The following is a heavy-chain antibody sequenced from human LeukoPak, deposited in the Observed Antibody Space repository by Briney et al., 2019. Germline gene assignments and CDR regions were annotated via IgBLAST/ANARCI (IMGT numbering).Heavy chain of an antibody. CDR2: ISGSGDST. Sequence: GGSLRLSCAAAGFTFSNYVMSWVRQAPGKGLEWVSAISGSGDSTYYADSVKGRFTISRDNAKDSLYLQMNSLRVEDTAVYYCSGENTEYSTSGLGVWGKGTTVTVSS. V-gene: IGHV3-23*01. CDR1: GFTFSNYV. CDR3: SGENTEYSTSGLGV. J-gene: IGHJ6*04. D-gene: IGHD6-6*01.